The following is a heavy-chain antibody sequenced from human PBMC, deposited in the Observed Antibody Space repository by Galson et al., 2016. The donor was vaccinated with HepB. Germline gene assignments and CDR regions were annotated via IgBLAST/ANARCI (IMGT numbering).Heavy chain of an antibody. CDR3: ARVEGVDYYHYYMDV. D-gene: IGHD2-21*01. Sequence: TLSLTCSVSGGSISIGIYYWTWIRQHPGKGLEWIGYIYYSGSTYYNPSLKSRVTISRDTSKNQFSLELSSVTAADTAFYYCARVEGVDYYHYYMDVWGKGTTVTVSS. CDR2: IYYSGST. V-gene: IGHV4-31*03. J-gene: IGHJ6*03. CDR1: GGSISIGIYY.